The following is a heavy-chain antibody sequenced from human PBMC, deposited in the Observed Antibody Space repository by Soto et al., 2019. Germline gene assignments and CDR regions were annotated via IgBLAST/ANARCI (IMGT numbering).Heavy chain of an antibody. Sequence: QVQLQESGPGLVKPSETLSLTCIVSGGSISSHYWSWIRQPPGSGLEWIGFVHYSGSTNYSPSLKSRVTMSLDTSKNQFSLNLSSVTAADTAFYFCARRDYSTSSLGPFDDWGQGILVTVSS. CDR2: VHYSGST. V-gene: IGHV4-59*11. J-gene: IGHJ4*02. CDR1: GGSISSHY. D-gene: IGHD6-6*01. CDR3: ARRDYSTSSLGPFDD.